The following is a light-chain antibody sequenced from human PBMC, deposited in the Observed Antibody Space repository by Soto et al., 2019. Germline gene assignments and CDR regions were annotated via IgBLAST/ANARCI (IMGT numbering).Light chain of an antibody. Sequence: EIVLTQSPGTLSLSPGERATLSCRASQSVSSSYLAWYQQKPGQAPRLLIYGASSRATGIPDRFSGSGSGTDFTLTINRLEPEDFGVYYCQQRSNWVFGPGTKVDIK. CDR1: QSVSSSY. CDR2: GAS. V-gene: IGKV3D-20*02. CDR3: QQRSNWV. J-gene: IGKJ3*01.